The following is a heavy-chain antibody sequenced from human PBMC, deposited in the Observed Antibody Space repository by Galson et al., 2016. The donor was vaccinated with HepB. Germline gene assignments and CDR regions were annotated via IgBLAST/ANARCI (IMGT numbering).Heavy chain of an antibody. J-gene: IGHJ4*02. Sequence: SLRLSCAASGFTFSTYAMSWVRQAPGKGLEWVSGISGIGGSAYYADSVKGRFTISRDTSKNTLHLQMNSLRAEDTAVYYCAKPLGQYCNAGGCYPEYFDYWGQGTLVTVSS. CDR2: ISGIGGSA. CDR1: GFTFSTYA. D-gene: IGHD2-15*01. CDR3: AKPLGQYCNAGGCYPEYFDY. V-gene: IGHV3-23*01.